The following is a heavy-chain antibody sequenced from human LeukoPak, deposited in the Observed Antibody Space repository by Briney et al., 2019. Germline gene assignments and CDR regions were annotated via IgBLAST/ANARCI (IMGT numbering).Heavy chain of an antibody. CDR3: AREPRRSSSWYY. V-gene: IGHV4-61*02. Sequence: PSETLSLTCTVSGASVSSANYYWSWIRQPAGKGLEWIGRIYTTGSTNYNPSFKSRVIMSADTSKNQFSLKLYSVTAADTAVYYCAREPRRSSSWYYWGQGTLVTVSS. J-gene: IGHJ4*02. D-gene: IGHD6-13*01. CDR1: GASVSSANYY. CDR2: IYTTGST.